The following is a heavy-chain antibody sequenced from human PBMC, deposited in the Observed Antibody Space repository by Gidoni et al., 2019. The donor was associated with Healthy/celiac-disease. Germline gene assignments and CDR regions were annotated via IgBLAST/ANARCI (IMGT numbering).Heavy chain of an antibody. CDR2: ISSSSSTI. V-gene: IGHV3-48*02. J-gene: IGHJ5*02. Sequence: KGLEWVSYISSSSSTIYYADSVKGRFTISRDNAKNSLYLQMNSLRDEDTAVYYCARDPTSDTMIVVVSNWFDPWGQGTLVTVSS. CDR3: ARDPTSDTMIVVVSNWFDP. D-gene: IGHD3-22*01.